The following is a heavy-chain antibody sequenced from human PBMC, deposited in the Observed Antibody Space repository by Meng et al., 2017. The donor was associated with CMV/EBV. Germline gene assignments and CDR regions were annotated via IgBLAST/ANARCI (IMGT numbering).Heavy chain of an antibody. CDR1: GFTFSSYA. CDR2: ISYDGSNK. D-gene: IGHD1-14*01. Sequence: GESLKISCAASGFTFSSYAMHWVRQAPGKGLEWVAVISYDGSNKYYADSVKGRFTISRDNSKNTLYLQMNSLGAEDTAVYYCARTGVFSRGKVVWFDPWGQGTLVTVSS. V-gene: IGHV3-30-3*01. J-gene: IGHJ5*02. CDR3: ARTGVFSRGKVVWFDP.